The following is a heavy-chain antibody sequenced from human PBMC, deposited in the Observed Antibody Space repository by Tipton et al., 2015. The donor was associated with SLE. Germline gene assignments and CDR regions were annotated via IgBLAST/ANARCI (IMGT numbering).Heavy chain of an antibody. CDR1: GASITSGGYY. Sequence: TLSLTCSVSGASITSGGYYWGWIRQPPGKGLEWVGTVYYTGNTFYNPSLKSRVTISVDTSKNQFSLKLSSVTAADTAVYYCARDEYRYDATGYHLLGHFDFWGQGTLVTVSS. D-gene: IGHD3-22*01. V-gene: IGHV4-39*07. CDR3: ARDEYRYDATGYHLLGHFDF. CDR2: VYYTGNT. J-gene: IGHJ4*02.